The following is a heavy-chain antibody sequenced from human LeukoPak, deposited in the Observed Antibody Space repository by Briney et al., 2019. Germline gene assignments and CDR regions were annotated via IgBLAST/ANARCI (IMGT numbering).Heavy chain of an antibody. D-gene: IGHD3-22*01. CDR1: GFTFSSYS. Sequence: GGSLRLSCAASGFTFSSYSMNWVRRAPGKGLEWVSSISSSSSYIYYADSVKGRFTISRDNAKNSLYLQMNSLRAEDTAVYYCARGDRRNYDSSGYYSVYWGQGTLVTVSS. J-gene: IGHJ4*02. V-gene: IGHV3-21*01. CDR2: ISSSSSYI. CDR3: ARGDRRNYDSSGYYSVY.